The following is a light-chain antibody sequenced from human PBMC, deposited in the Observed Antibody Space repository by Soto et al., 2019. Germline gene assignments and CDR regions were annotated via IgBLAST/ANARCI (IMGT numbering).Light chain of an antibody. Sequence: DIVMTQSPFSLPVTPGEPASISCRSSQSLLHSNGDNCLDCYLQKPGQSPQLLICLGSIRASGVPDRFSGSGSGTDFTLKISRVEAEDVGVYHYMQALQAPRPFGQGTKVEIK. J-gene: IGKJ1*01. CDR3: MQALQAPRP. CDR2: LGS. V-gene: IGKV2-28*01. CDR1: QSLLHSNGDNC.